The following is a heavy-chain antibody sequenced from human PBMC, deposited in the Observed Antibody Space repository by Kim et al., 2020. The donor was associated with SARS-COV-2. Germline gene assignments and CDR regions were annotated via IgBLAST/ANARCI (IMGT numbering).Heavy chain of an antibody. V-gene: IGHV3-48*02. J-gene: IGHJ4*02. CDR3: AREARRLYYYDSTGHDY. CDR2: ISSSSSTI. CDR1: GFTFSSYS. Sequence: GGSLRLSCAASGFTFSSYSMNWVRQAPGKGLEWVSYISSSSSTIYYADSVKGRFTISRDNAKNSLYLQMNSLRDEDTAVYYCAREARRLYYYDSTGHDYWGQGTLVTVSS. D-gene: IGHD3-22*01.